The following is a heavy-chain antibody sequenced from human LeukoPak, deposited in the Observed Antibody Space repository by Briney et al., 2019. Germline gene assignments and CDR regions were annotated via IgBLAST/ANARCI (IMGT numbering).Heavy chain of an antibody. CDR3: AKGDRFGGYHYFDY. D-gene: IGHD3-10*01. V-gene: IGHV3-23*01. Sequence: GGSLRLSCAASGFTFSSYAMSWVRQAPGKGLEWVSAISGSGGSTYYADPVKGRFTISRDNSKNTLYLQMNSLRAEDTAVYYCAKGDRFGGYHYFDYWGQGTLVTVSS. J-gene: IGHJ4*02. CDR1: GFTFSSYA. CDR2: ISGSGGST.